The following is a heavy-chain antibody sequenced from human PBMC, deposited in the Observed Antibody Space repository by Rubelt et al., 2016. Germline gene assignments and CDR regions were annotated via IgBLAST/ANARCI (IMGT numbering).Heavy chain of an antibody. CDR1: GGSISSSSYY. CDR3: ARAVDTGLAPDY. J-gene: IGHJ4*02. Sequence: QLQLQESGPGLVKPSETLSLTCTVSGGSISSSSYYWGWIRQPPGKGLEWIGSIYHSGSTYYNPSLKSRVTISVDTSKNQFSLKRSSVTAADTAVYYCARAVDTGLAPDYWGQGTLVTVSS. CDR2: IYHSGST. V-gene: IGHV4-39*07. D-gene: IGHD5-18*01.